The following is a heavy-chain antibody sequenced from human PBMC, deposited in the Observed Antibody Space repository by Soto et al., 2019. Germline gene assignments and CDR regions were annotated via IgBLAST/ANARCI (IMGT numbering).Heavy chain of an antibody. CDR2: ISGSGGIT. J-gene: IGHJ4*02. Sequence: EVQLLESGGGLVQPGGSLRLSCAASGFTFSSYAMSWVRQAPGKGREWVSAISGSGGITYYADSVKGRFTISRDNSKISRYLQRTSLRAEDTAVYYCAKDPGALLLSYVAYWGKGTLVTVSS. V-gene: IGHV3-23*01. D-gene: IGHD2-15*01. CDR3: AKDPGALLLSYVAY. CDR1: GFTFSSYA.